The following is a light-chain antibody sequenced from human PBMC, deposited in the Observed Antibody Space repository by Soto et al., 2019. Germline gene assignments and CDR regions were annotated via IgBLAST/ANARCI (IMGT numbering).Light chain of an antibody. J-gene: IGKJ4*01. CDR2: ATS. CDR1: QNIDNY. Sequence: DIQMTQSPSSLSASLGDRVTITCRASQNIDNYLNWYQQKPGKAPKLLIYATSTLQSGVPSRFSGSGSGTGFTLTLSSLQAEDFATYFSQESYINPAVSFGGGTKVEIK. CDR3: QESYINPAVS. V-gene: IGKV1-39*01.